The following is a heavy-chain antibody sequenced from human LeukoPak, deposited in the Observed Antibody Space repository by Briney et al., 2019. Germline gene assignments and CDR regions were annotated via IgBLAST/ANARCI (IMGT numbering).Heavy chain of an antibody. CDR3: ARDGEYCGGDCFIFDY. CDR1: GFTFSSYW. J-gene: IGHJ4*02. D-gene: IGHD2-21*02. V-gene: IGHV3-74*01. Sequence: QPGGSLRLSCAASGFTFSSYWMHWVRQAPGKGLMWVSRINSDGSRTTYADSVRGRFTISRDNAKSTLYLQMNSLRAEDTAVYYCARDGEYCGGDCFIFDYWGQGTLVTVSS. CDR2: INSDGSRT.